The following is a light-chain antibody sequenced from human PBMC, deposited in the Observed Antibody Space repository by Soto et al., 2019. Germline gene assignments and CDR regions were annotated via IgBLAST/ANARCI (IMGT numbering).Light chain of an antibody. CDR1: QTISSW. V-gene: IGKV1-5*01. CDR2: AAS. Sequence: IQMTQSPSTLSGSVGDRVTITCRASQTISSWLAWYQQKPGKAPKLLIYAASNLQSGVPSRFSGSGSGTDFTLTISGLQPDDFATYYCQHYNSYSEAFGQGTKVDIK. J-gene: IGKJ1*01. CDR3: QHYNSYSEA.